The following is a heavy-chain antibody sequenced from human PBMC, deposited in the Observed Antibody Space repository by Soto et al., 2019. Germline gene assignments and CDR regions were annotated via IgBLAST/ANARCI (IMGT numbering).Heavy chain of an antibody. CDR1: GFTFSDYW. D-gene: IGHD3-3*01. J-gene: IGHJ6*03. CDR3: ARDRPDFWSGYYLMDV. V-gene: IGHV3-74*01. Sequence: GGSLRLSCAASGFTFSDYWMHWVRQAPGKGLERVSRINSDGSSTSYADSVKGRFTISRDNAKNTLYLQMNSLRAEDTAVYYCARDRPDFWSGYYLMDVWGKGTTVTVSS. CDR2: INSDGSST.